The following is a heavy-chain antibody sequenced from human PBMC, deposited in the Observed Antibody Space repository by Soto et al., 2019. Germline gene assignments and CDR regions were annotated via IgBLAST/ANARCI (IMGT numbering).Heavy chain of an antibody. V-gene: IGHV1-69*06. CDR2: IIPIFGTA. CDR1: GGTFSSYA. CDR3: ARDLALVTTEPHYCYGMDV. D-gene: IGHD4-17*01. Sequence: ASVKVSCKASGGTFSSYAISWVRQAPGQGLDWMGGIIPIFGTANYAQKFQGRVTITADKSTSTAYMELSSLRSEDTAVYYCARDLALVTTEPHYCYGMDVWGQGTTVTVSS. J-gene: IGHJ6*02.